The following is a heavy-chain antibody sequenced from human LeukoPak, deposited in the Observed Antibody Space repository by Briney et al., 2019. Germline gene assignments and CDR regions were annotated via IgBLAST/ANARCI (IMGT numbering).Heavy chain of an antibody. D-gene: IGHD2-8*01. V-gene: IGHV2-5*02. CDR1: GFSLSTSGVG. CDR2: IYWDDDK. J-gene: IGHJ4*02. Sequence: ESGPTLVNPTHTLTLTCTFSGFSLSTSGVGVGWIRQPPGKALECLALIYWDDDKRYSPSLKSRLTITKDTSKNQVVLTMTNMDPVDTATYYCARHSIVLMVYAMGGRYFDYWGQGTLVTVSS. CDR3: ARHSIVLMVYAMGGRYFDY.